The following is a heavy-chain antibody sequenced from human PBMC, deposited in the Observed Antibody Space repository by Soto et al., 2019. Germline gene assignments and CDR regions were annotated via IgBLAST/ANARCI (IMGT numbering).Heavy chain of an antibody. CDR2: ISGSGGGT. CDR3: GSYYCGGARCPGLDV. D-gene: IGHD2-21*01. J-gene: IGHJ6*02. Sequence: PGGSLRLSCAASGYNFSPFWMHWVRQAPGNGLEWVSAISGSGGGTYYTDSVKGRFTISRDNSKNTLYLQMNSLRADDTAVYYCGSYYCGGARCPGLDVWGLGTTVTVSS. V-gene: IGHV3-23*01. CDR1: GYNFSPFW.